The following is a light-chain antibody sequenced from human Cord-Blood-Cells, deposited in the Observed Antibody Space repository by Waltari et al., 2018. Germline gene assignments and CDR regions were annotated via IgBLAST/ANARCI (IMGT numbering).Light chain of an antibody. CDR2: DAS. V-gene: IGKV1-33*01. Sequence: DIQLTQSPSSLSASVGDRVTITCRASQDISNDLDWYQQKPGKAPKLLIYDASSLERGVPSRFSGSGSGTDFTLTISSLQPEDIATYYCQQYDNHPLTFGGGTKVEIK. J-gene: IGKJ4*01. CDR3: QQYDNHPLT. CDR1: QDISND.